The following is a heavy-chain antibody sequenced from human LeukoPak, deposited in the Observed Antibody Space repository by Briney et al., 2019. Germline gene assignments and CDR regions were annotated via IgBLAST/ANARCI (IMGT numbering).Heavy chain of an antibody. CDR1: GFTFSSYS. V-gene: IGHV3-21*01. D-gene: IGHD3-10*01. Sequence: GGSLRLSCAASGFTFSSYSMNWVRQAPGKGLEWVSSISSSSSYIYYADSVKGRFTISRDNAKNSLYLQMNSLRAEDAAEYYCARDNRGEVVDYWGQGTLATVSS. CDR2: ISSSSSYI. J-gene: IGHJ4*02. CDR3: ARDNRGEVVDY.